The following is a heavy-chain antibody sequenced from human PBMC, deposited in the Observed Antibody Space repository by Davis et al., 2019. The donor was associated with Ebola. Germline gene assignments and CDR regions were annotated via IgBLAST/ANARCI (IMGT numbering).Heavy chain of an antibody. CDR3: VSYGSVTYRWFDP. CDR1: GFTFSSYA. V-gene: IGHV3-30-3*01. J-gene: IGHJ5*02. CDR2: ISKDGNNK. Sequence: PGGSLRLSCAASGFTFSSYAMHWVRQAPGKGLVWVTFISKDGNNKFYADSVKGRFTISRDNSKNALFLQMSSLRTEDTAVYYCVSYGSVTYRWFDPWGQGTLVTVSS. D-gene: IGHD3-10*01.